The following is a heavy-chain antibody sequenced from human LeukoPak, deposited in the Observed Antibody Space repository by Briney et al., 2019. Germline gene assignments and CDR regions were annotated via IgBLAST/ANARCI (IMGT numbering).Heavy chain of an antibody. V-gene: IGHV3-30*01. D-gene: IGHD5-12*01. J-gene: IGHJ4*02. CDR3: ARSGYSGYAISEADY. CDR2: ISYDGSNK. CDR1: GFTFSSYA. Sequence: GRSLRLSCAASGFTFSSYAMHWVRQAPGKGLEWVAVISYDGSNKYYADSVKGRFTIPRDNSKNTLYLQMNSLRAEDTAVYYCARSGYSGYAISEADYWGQGTLVTVSS.